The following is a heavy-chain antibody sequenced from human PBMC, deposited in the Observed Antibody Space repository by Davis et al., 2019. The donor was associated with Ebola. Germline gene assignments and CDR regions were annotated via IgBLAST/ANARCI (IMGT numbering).Heavy chain of an antibody. CDR3: ARWDERGALYYYYYGMDV. CDR2: ISYDGSNK. V-gene: IGHV3-30*04. CDR1: GFTFSSYA. D-gene: IGHD1-26*01. J-gene: IGHJ6*04. Sequence: GESLKISCAASGFTFSSYAMHWVRQAPGKGLEWVAVISYDGSNKYYADSVKGRFTISRDNSKNTMYLQMNSLRAEDTAVDYCARWDERGALYYYYYGMDVWGKGTTVTVSS.